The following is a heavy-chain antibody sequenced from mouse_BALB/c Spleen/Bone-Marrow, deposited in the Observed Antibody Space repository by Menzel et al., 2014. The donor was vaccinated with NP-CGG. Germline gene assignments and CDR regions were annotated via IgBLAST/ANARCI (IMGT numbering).Heavy chain of an antibody. CDR1: GYSFTGNF. CDR3: GTGGGNYGMDY. Sequence: VQLQQSGPELVKPGASVKISCKASGYSFTGNFMNWVKQSHGKSLEWIGRINPYNGDTFYNQKFKGKATLTADKSSATAHMELLSLTSDDSAVYYCGTGGGNYGMDYWGQGTSVTVSS. CDR2: INPYNGDT. J-gene: IGHJ4*01. D-gene: IGHD2-14*01. V-gene: IGHV1-37*01.